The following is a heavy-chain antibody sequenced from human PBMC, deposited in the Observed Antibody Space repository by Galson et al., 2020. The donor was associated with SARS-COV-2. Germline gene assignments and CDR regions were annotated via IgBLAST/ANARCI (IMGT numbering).Heavy chain of an antibody. CDR2: IYHSGFT. J-gene: IGHJ4*02. D-gene: IGHD2-15*01. V-gene: IGHV4-59*01. CDR1: AGSTSSYY. Sequence: SETLSLTCIVSAGSTSSYYRSCIRQPPGKGLEWNGFIYHSGFTNYNPTFKSRVTISVDTSKNQLSLRLTSVTAADSAVYYCASAEVGVRAFDFWGQGTRVTVSS. CDR3: ASAEVGVRAFDF.